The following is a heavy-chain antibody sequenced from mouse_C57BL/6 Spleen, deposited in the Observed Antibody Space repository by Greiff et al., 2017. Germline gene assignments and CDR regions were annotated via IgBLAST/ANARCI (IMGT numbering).Heavy chain of an antibody. CDR2: IYPGSGNT. Sequence: QVQLQQSGPELVKPGASVKISCKASGYSFTSYYIHWVKQRPGQGLEWIGWIYPGSGNTKYNEKFKGKATLTADTSSSTAYMQLSSLTSEDSAVYYCARSEDYDGYFYFDYWGQGTTLTVSS. J-gene: IGHJ2*01. CDR1: GYSFTSYY. CDR3: ARSEDYDGYFYFDY. D-gene: IGHD2-3*01. V-gene: IGHV1-66*01.